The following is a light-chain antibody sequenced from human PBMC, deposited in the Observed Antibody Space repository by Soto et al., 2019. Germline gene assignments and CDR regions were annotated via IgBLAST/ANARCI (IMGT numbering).Light chain of an antibody. CDR2: EFS. CDR3: SSYTSTSTLV. V-gene: IGLV2-14*01. CDR1: SSDVGAYKY. Sequence: QSVLTQPASVSGSPGQSITISCTGSSSDVGAYKYVSWYQQSPGKAPKLMIYEFSSRPSGVSNRFSGSKSGNTASLTISGLQAEDETDYYCSSYTSTSTLVFGTGTKVTVL. J-gene: IGLJ1*01.